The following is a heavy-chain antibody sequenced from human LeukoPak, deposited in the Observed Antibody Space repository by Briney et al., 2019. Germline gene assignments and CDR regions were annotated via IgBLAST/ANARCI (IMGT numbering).Heavy chain of an antibody. CDR1: GFTFDNYA. CDR2: ISWNSRSI. V-gene: IGHV3-9*01. Sequence: GGSLRLSCAASGFTFDNYAMHWVRQAPGKGLEWVSGISWNSRSIGYADSVRGRFTISRDNSKNTLYLQMSSLRAEDTAVYYCAASLPNIVVVPAAKGPFGSWGQGTLVTVSS. D-gene: IGHD2-2*01. J-gene: IGHJ5*02. CDR3: AASLPNIVVVPAAKGPFGS.